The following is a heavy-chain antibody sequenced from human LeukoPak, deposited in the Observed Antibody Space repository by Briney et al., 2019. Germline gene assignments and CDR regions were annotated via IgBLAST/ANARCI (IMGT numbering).Heavy chain of an antibody. CDR1: GFTFSSYA. J-gene: IGHJ4*02. CDR3: AITRELLHPGFDY. D-gene: IGHD3-10*01. V-gene: IGHV3-30*04. CDR2: ISYDDSNE. Sequence: GGSLRLSCAASGFTFSSYAMHWVRQAPGKGLEWVAIISYDDSNEYYADSVKGRFTISRHNSKNTLFLQMNSLRAEDMAVYYCAITRELLHPGFDYWGQGTLVTVSS.